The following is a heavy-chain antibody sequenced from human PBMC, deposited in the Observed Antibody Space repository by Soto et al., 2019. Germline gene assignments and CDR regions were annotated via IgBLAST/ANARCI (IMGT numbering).Heavy chain of an antibody. CDR1: GFTFDDYA. J-gene: IGHJ3*02. D-gene: IGHD2-15*01. CDR2: ISWNSGSI. Sequence: GGSLRLSCAASGFTFDDYAMHWVRQAPGKGLEWVSGISWNSGSIGYADSVKGRFTISRDNAKNSLYLQMNSLRAEDTALYYCAKDCSGGSCYAFDIWGQGTMVTVSS. CDR3: AKDCSGGSCYAFDI. V-gene: IGHV3-9*01.